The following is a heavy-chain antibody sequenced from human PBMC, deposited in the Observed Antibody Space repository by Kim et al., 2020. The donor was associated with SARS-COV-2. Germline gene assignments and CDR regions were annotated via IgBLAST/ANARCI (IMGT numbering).Heavy chain of an antibody. CDR2: IIPIFGTA. CDR3: ARSVVTMIVVEYGNFDY. V-gene: IGHV1-69*13. CDR1: GGTFSSYA. D-gene: IGHD3-22*01. J-gene: IGHJ4*02. Sequence: SVKVSCKASGGTFSSYAISWVRQAPGQGLEWMGGIIPIFGTANYAQKFQGRVTITADESTSTAYMELSSLRSEDTAVYYCARSVVTMIVVEYGNFDYWGQGTLVTVSS.